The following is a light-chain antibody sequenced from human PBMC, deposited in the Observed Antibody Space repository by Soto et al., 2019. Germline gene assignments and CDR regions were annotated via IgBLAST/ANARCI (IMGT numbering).Light chain of an antibody. J-gene: IGKJ4*01. CDR3: QQYDNWLT. CDR2: GAS. CDR1: QSVSSN. V-gene: IGKV3-15*01. Sequence: EIGMTQSPATLSVSPGERATLSCRASQSVSSNLAWYQHKPGQAPRLLIYGASTRATGIPARFTGSGYGTEFTLTISSLQSEDSALYYCQQYDNWLTFGGGTKVEIK.